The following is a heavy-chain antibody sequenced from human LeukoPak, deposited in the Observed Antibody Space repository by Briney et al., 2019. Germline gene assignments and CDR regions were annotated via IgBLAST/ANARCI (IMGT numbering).Heavy chain of an antibody. CDR3: ARNYDILTGYEAFFGY. Sequence: GGSLRLSCAASGFTFSSYSMNWVRQAPGKGLEWVSSISSSSSYIYYADSVKSRFTISRDNAKNSLYLQMNSLRAEDTAVYYCARNYDILTGYEAFFGYWGQGTLVTVSS. D-gene: IGHD3-9*01. CDR2: ISSSSSYI. V-gene: IGHV3-21*01. CDR1: GFTFSSYS. J-gene: IGHJ4*02.